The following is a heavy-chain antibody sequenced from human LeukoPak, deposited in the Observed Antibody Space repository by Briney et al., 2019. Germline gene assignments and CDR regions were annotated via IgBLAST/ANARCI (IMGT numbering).Heavy chain of an antibody. CDR1: GYTFTGHY. Sequence: ASVKVSCKASGYTFTGHYMHWVRQAPGQGPEWMAWINPNSGDTNYAQKFQGRVTLTRDASISTAYMELSSLRSDDTAVYYCARPAKIGDVVVGTAFDIWGQGTMVIVSS. CDR2: INPNSGDT. CDR3: ARPAKIGDVVVGTAFDI. V-gene: IGHV1-2*02. D-gene: IGHD5-24*01. J-gene: IGHJ3*02.